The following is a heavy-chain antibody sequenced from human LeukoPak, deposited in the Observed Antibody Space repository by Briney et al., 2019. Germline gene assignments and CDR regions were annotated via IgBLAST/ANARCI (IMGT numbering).Heavy chain of an antibody. J-gene: IGHJ6*03. CDR1: GFTFSSYG. Sequence: PGGSLRLSCAASGFTFSSYGMHRVRQAPGKGLEWVAVISYDGSNKYYADSVKGRFTISRDNSKNTLYLQMNSLRAEDTAVYYCCKGFGELVSSYYYMDVWGKGTTVTVSS. CDR2: ISYDGSNK. CDR3: CKGFGELVSSYYYMDV. D-gene: IGHD3-10*01. V-gene: IGHV3-30*03.